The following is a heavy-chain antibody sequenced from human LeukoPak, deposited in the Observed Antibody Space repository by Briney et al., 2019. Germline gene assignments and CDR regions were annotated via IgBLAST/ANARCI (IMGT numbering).Heavy chain of an antibody. CDR1: RFTFSDYY. J-gene: IGHJ2*01. D-gene: IGHD4-17*01. CDR3: ARDLRAGGTWSYGVYFDL. V-gene: IGHV3-7*01. CDR2: IKEDGSEK. Sequence: GGSLRLSCAASRFTFSDYYMTWVRQAPGRGLEWVANIKEDGSEKNYVDSVKGRFTISRDNAKNSVYLLLNSLAPEDTAVYYCARDLRAGGTWSYGVYFDLWGRGTLVTVSS.